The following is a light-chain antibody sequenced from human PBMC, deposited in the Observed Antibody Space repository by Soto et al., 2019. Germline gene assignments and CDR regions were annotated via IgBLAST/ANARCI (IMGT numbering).Light chain of an antibody. CDR2: DVT. J-gene: IGLJ2*01. Sequence: QSALTQPASVSGSPGQSITISCTGTSSDVGGYNYGSWYQQHPGKVPKLMIYDVTNRPSGISNRFSGSKSGNTASLTISGLQAEDEADYYCSSYTSSSAPLVFGGGTKLTVL. V-gene: IGLV2-14*01. CDR1: SSDVGGYNY. CDR3: SSYTSSSAPLV.